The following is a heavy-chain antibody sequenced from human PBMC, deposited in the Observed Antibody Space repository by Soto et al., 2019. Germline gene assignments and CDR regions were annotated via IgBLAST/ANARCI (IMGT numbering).Heavy chain of an antibody. CDR3: ARHYSSSWYSAFDI. D-gene: IGHD6-13*01. CDR1: GGSFSGYY. V-gene: IGHV4-34*01. Sequence: SETLSLTCAVYGGSFSGYYWSWIRQPPGKGLEWIGEINHSGSTNYNPSLKSRVTISVDTSKNQFSLKLSSVTAADTAVYYCARHYSSSWYSAFDIWGQGTMVTVSS. J-gene: IGHJ3*02. CDR2: INHSGST.